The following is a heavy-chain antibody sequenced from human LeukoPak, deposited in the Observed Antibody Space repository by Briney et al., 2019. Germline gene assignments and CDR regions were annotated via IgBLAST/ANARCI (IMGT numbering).Heavy chain of an antibody. V-gene: IGHV3-23*01. CDR1: GFPFSNQP. Sequence: GGSLRLSCVASGFPFSNQPMSWVRQAPGKGLEWVSGLSGSADSTYHADSVKGRFTISRDNSKNTLYLQMNSLRAEDTAVYYCAKDLGYGEYLFDYWGQGTLVTVSS. D-gene: IGHD4-17*01. CDR3: AKDLGYGEYLFDY. CDR2: LSGSADST. J-gene: IGHJ4*02.